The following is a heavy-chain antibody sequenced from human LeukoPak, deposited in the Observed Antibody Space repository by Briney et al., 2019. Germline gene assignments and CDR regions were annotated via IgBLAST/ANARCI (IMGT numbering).Heavy chain of an antibody. Sequence: SETLSLTCAVYGGSFSGYYWSWIRQPPGKGLEWIGEINHSGSTNYNPSLKSRVTISVDTSKNQFSLKLSSVTAADTAVYYCASLTTVTTDYYYYYMDVWAKGPRSPSP. CDR1: GGSFSGYY. CDR3: ASLTTVTTDYYYYYMDV. CDR2: INHSGST. V-gene: IGHV4-34*01. J-gene: IGHJ6*03. D-gene: IGHD4-17*01.